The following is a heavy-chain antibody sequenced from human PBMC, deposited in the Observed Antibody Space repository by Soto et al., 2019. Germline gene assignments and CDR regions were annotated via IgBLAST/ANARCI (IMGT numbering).Heavy chain of an antibody. CDR3: ARRYGDYFDY. D-gene: IGHD4-17*01. CDR1: GGSLSSNS. Sequence: PSETLSLTCTVSGGSLSSNSLSWIRQPPGKGLEWIGHIYNSGNTNYNPSLKSRVTISVDTSKNQFSLKLSSVTAADTAVYYCARRYGDYFDYWGQGTLVTVSS. CDR2: IYNSGNT. V-gene: IGHV4-59*08. J-gene: IGHJ4*02.